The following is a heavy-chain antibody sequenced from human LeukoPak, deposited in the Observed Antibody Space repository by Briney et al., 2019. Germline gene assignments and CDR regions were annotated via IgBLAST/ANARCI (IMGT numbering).Heavy chain of an antibody. V-gene: IGHV4-59*01. CDR2: IYYSGST. CDR1: GGSISSYY. J-gene: IGHJ6*03. D-gene: IGHD3-10*01. Sequence: PSETLSLTCTVSGGSISSYYWSWIRQPPGKGLERIGYIYYSGSTNYNPSLKSRVTISVDTSKNQFSLKLSSVTAADAAVYYCARDQGDLGRDYMDVWGKGTTVTVSS. CDR3: ARDQGDLGRDYMDV.